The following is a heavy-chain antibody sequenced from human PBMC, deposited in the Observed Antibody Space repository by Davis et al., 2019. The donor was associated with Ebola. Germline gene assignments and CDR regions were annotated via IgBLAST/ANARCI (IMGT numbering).Heavy chain of an antibody. CDR3: AGSFFLEWFLNWFDP. D-gene: IGHD3-3*01. J-gene: IGHJ5*02. V-gene: IGHV4-59*08. CDR2: IYYSGST. Sequence: SETLSLTCTVSGGSISSYYWSWIRQPPGKGLEWIGYIYYSGSTNYNPSLKSRVTISVDTSKNQFSLKLSSMTAADTAVYYCAGSFFLEWFLNWFDPWGQGTLVTVSS. CDR1: GGSISSYY.